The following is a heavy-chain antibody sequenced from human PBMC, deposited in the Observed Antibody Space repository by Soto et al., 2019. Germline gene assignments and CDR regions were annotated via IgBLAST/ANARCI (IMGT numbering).Heavy chain of an antibody. D-gene: IGHD3-10*01. J-gene: IGHJ4*02. V-gene: IGHV4-39*01. CDR3: ARHFVAVVIKGWGY. CDR2: TYYNGNA. CDR1: GGSIDRSNYY. Sequence: SETLSLTCNVSGGSIDRSNYYWDWLRQPPGKGLEWIGTTYYNGNAYYNPSLKGRVSMSVDTSKNQFSLKLVSVTAADTAVYYCARHFVAVVIKGWGYWGQGTLVTVSS.